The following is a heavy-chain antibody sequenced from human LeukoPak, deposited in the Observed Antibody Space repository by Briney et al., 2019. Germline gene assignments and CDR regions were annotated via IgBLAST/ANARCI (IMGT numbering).Heavy chain of an antibody. CDR2: MSPNSGDT. CDR1: GYTFTSSD. J-gene: IGHJ3*02. D-gene: IGHD3-22*01. V-gene: IGHV1-8*01. CDR3: ARGGYYDSSGYWNI. Sequence: ASMNVSCKASGYTFTSSDINWVRQATGEGLEWMGWMSPNSGDTGYAQKLQGRVTMTTDTSTSTAYMELRSLRSDDTAVYYCARGGYYDSSGYWNIWGQGTMVTVSS.